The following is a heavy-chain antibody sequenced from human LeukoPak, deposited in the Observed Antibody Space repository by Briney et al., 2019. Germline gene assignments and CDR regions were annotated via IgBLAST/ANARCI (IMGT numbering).Heavy chain of an antibody. CDR1: GGTFSNYA. CDR3: AKGGYCSGGTCYIRGFDP. Sequence: GASVKVSCKASGGTFSNYAISWMRQAPGQGPEWMGGIIPSFGTANYAQKFEGRVKITADESTNIAYMELRSLRSEDAAVYYCAKGGYCSGGTCYIRGFDPWGQGTLVTVSS. CDR2: IIPSFGTA. V-gene: IGHV1-69*13. D-gene: IGHD2-15*01. J-gene: IGHJ5*02.